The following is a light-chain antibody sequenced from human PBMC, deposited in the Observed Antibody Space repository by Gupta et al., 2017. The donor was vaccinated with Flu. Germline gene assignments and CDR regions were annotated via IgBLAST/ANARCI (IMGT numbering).Light chain of an antibody. CDR3: SSYAGSSTLV. CDR1: SSDVGTYRM. V-gene: IGLV2-23*02. CDR2: EVN. Sequence: QPALTQPASLSGSPGQSITISCIGTSSDVGTYRMVSCYQQHPGKATKLIIYEVNKRPAGVSNRFSAYKSGTTAFPTIAGHQAEDDDYYFCSSYAGSSTLVFGTGTKLTVL. J-gene: IGLJ1*01.